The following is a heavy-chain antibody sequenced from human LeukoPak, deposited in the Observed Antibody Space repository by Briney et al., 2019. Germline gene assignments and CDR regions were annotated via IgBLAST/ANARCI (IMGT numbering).Heavy chain of an antibody. CDR1: GFTLSSSV. V-gene: IGHV3-23*01. J-gene: IGHJ4*02. CDR2: ISGSRDNA. Sequence: GGSLRLSCAVSGFTLSSSVMSWIRQPPGKGLEWVALISGSRDNAYYADSVKGRFTLSRDNSKNTLYLQMNSLRAEDTAGYYCAKRIQVWLYFDHWGQRTLVTVSS. CDR3: AKRIQVWLYFDH. D-gene: IGHD5-18*01.